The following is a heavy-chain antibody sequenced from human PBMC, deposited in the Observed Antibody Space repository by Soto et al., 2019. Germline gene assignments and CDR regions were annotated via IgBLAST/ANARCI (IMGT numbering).Heavy chain of an antibody. J-gene: IGHJ4*02. Sequence: EVQLVESGGGLVKPGGSLRLSCAASGFTFSTYTMNWVRQAPGKGLGWVSSISTSSSHIYYADSLKGRFTISRDNAKNSLYLQMNSLRPDDTAVYYCARGTAVIANDMNYWGQGTLVSVSS. V-gene: IGHV3-21*01. CDR1: GFTFSTYT. CDR2: ISTSSSHI. CDR3: ARGTAVIANDMNY. D-gene: IGHD2-21*01.